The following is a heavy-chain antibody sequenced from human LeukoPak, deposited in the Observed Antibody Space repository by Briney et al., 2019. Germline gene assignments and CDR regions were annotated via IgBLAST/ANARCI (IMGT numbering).Heavy chain of an antibody. Sequence: GGSLRLSCAASGFTFSRYAMHWLRQAPGKWPEWVAVIAFDGNKKYYADSVKGRFTISRDNSRNTLFLQMNSLRAGDTAVYFCARDDSDVDMAAALYREGDYFDSWGQGTLVTVSS. V-gene: IGHV3-30*04. J-gene: IGHJ4*02. CDR3: ARDDSDVDMAAALYREGDYFDS. CDR1: GFTFSRYA. D-gene: IGHD5-12*01. CDR2: IAFDGNKK.